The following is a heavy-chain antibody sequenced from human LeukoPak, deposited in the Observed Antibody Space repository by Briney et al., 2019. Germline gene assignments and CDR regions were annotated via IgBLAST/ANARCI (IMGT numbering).Heavy chain of an antibody. V-gene: IGHV4-59*01. CDR1: GGSISSYY. D-gene: IGHD5-24*01. Sequence: SETLSLTCTVSGGSISSYYWNWIRQPPGKGLEWIGYIYYSGSTNYNPSLKSRVTISVDTSKNQFSLKLNSVTAADTAVYYCARPSRDGYKYTFDYWGQGTLVTVSS. J-gene: IGHJ4*02. CDR2: IYYSGST. CDR3: ARPSRDGYKYTFDY.